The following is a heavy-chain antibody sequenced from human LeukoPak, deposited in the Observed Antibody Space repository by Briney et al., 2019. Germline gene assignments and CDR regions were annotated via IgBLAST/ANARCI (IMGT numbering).Heavy chain of an antibody. CDR3: TTTRLADAFYFDY. CDR2: INSDGSRT. D-gene: IGHD6-13*01. J-gene: IGHJ4*02. V-gene: IGHV3-74*01. CDR1: GFTFSSYW. Sequence: PGGSLRLSCAASGFTFSSYWMHWVRQAPGKGLVWVSRINSDGSRTTYADAVKGRFTVSRDNAKNTPYLQMNSLRAEDTAVYYCTTTRLADAFYFDYWGQGTLVTVSS.